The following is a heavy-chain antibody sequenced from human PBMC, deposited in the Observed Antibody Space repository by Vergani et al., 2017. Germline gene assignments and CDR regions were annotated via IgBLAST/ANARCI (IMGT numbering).Heavy chain of an antibody. D-gene: IGHD1-7*01. CDR1: GFSLNTRGVS. CDR2: IYWNDDQ. CDR3: VYRKTGCGTTGCFYPFYYYYYMDV. Sequence: QITLKESGPTLVKPTQTLTLTCTFSGFSLNTRGVSVAWIRQPPGKALDWLALIYWNDDQHYSPSLNNRVTITKDTSKNQVVLTMTNMDYVDTGTYYCVYRKTGCGTTGCFYPFYYYYYMDVWGNGATVTVSS. V-gene: IGHV2-5*04. J-gene: IGHJ6*03.